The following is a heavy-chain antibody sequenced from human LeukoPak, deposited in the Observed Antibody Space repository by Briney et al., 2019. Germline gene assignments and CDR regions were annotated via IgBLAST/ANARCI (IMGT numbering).Heavy chain of an antibody. V-gene: IGHV3-11*01. CDR1: GFTFSDYY. D-gene: IGHD2-15*01. CDR2: ISSTGSTI. J-gene: IGHJ3*02. Sequence: GGSLRLSCAASGFTFSDYYMSWIRQAPGKGLEWVSFISSTGSTIYYADSVKGRFTISRDNAKNSVNLQMNSLRAEDTAVYYCARGLGYCSGGSCPRRAFDIWGQGTAVTVSS. CDR3: ARGLGYCSGGSCPRRAFDI.